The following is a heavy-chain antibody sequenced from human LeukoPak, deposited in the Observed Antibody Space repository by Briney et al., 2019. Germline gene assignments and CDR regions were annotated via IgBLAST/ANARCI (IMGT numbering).Heavy chain of an antibody. CDR3: ARGDYYDTSAYYY. CDR2: INPSGGNT. Sequence: ASVKDSCKASGYTFTGYYMHWVRQAPGQGLEWMGIINPSGGNTNYAQKFQGRVTMTRDKSTSTVYMELSSLRSEDTAVYYCARGDYYDTSAYYYWGQGTLVTVSS. CDR1: GYTFTGYY. J-gene: IGHJ4*02. V-gene: IGHV1-46*01. D-gene: IGHD3-22*01.